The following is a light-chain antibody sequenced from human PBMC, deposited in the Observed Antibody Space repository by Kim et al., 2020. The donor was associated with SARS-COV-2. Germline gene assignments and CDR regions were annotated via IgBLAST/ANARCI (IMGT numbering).Light chain of an antibody. V-gene: IGKV1-39*01. J-gene: IGKJ4*01. Sequence: DIQVTQSPSSLSASVGDTITITCRASQTIRTSLNWYQQKSGQAPRLLIFFASNLESGVPSRFSGSGSGTDFTLTISSLRPEDFATYYCQQGYSTPLTFGGGTKLEI. CDR2: FAS. CDR3: QQGYSTPLT. CDR1: QTIRTS.